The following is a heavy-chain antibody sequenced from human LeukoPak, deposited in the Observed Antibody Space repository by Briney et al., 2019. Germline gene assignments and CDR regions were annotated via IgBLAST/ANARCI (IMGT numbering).Heavy chain of an antibody. CDR3: ARGVDYGDYPYFHY. J-gene: IGHJ4*02. Sequence: PSETLSLTCTVSGGSISSFYWSWIRQPPGKGLEWIAYIYYTGSTNYNPSLKSRVTISVDTSKNQFSLKLSSVTAADTAVYYCARGVDYGDYPYFHYWGQGTLVTVSS. V-gene: IGHV4-59*01. D-gene: IGHD4-17*01. CDR2: IYYTGST. CDR1: GGSISSFY.